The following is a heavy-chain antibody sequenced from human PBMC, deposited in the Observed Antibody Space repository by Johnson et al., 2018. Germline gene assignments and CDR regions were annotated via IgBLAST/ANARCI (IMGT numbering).Heavy chain of an antibody. CDR3: ASVRSTGYSSSWGRSDAFDI. D-gene: IGHD6-13*01. V-gene: IGHV3-30-3*01. Sequence: QVQLVQSGGGVVQPGRSLRLSCAASGFTFSSYAMHWVRQAPGKGLEWVAVISYDGRNKYYADSVTGRFTISRDNSKNTLYLQMNSLRAEDTAVYYCASVRSTGYSSSWGRSDAFDIWGQGTMVTVSS. CDR1: GFTFSSYA. J-gene: IGHJ3*02. CDR2: ISYDGRNK.